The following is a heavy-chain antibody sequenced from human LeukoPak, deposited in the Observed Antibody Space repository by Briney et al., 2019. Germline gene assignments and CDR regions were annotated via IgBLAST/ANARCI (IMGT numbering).Heavy chain of an antibody. Sequence: ASVKVSCRASGYTFTTYGVTWVRQAPGQGLEWMGWIRPNSGSTYYAQKVQGRVTMTTDTSASTAYMELRSLRSEDTAVYYCARDAVEGDTPDAFDIWGQGTMVTVSS. CDR3: ARDAVEGDTPDAFDI. J-gene: IGHJ3*02. CDR1: GYTFTTYG. CDR2: IRPNSGST. V-gene: IGHV1-18*01. D-gene: IGHD1-26*01.